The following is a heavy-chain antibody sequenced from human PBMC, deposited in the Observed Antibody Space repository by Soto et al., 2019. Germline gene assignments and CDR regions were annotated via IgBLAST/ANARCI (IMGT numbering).Heavy chain of an antibody. Sequence: PGESLKISCKGSGYSFTSYWIGWVRQMPVKGLEWMGIIYPGDSDTRYSPSFQGQVTISADKSISTAYLQWSSLKASDTAMYYCVRHTTTVINEEPYYYCYGMDVWGQGTTVIVSS. D-gene: IGHD4-17*01. J-gene: IGHJ6*01. V-gene: IGHV5-51*01. CDR2: IYPGDSDT. CDR3: VRHTTTVINEEPYYYCYGMDV. CDR1: GYSFTSYW.